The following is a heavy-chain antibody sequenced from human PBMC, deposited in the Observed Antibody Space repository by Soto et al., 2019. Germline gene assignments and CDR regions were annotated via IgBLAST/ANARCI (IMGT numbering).Heavy chain of an antibody. CDR2: IYYSGST. D-gene: IGHD6-6*01. J-gene: IGHJ6*02. Sequence: SETLSLTCTVSGGSISSSSYYWGWIRQPPGKGLEWIGSIYYSGSTYYKPSLKSRVTISVDTSKNQFSLKLSSVTAGDTAVYYCARPTVEYSSSRGYYYYGMDVWGQGTTVTVSS. CDR1: GGSISSSSYY. CDR3: ARPTVEYSSSRGYYYYGMDV. V-gene: IGHV4-39*01.